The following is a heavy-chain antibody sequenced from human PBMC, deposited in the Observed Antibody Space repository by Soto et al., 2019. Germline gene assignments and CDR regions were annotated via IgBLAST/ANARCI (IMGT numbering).Heavy chain of an antibody. V-gene: IGHV1-46*01. CDR1: GYSFTNYS. CDR2: INPTSGRT. CDR3: AKDGIQPWPGYYFDF. D-gene: IGHD5-18*01. Sequence: HVQLVQSEAEVKKPGASVQVSCKASGYSFTNYSMHWVRQVPGQGPEWTGKINPTSGRTSYAQKIKAKVTTTRDMSSNTLYILLSSPTSEDTAVCSCAKDGIQPWPGYYFDFWGQGTLVIVSS. J-gene: IGHJ4*02.